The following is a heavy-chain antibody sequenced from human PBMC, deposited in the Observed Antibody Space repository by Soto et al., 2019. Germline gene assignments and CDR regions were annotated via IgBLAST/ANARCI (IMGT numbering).Heavy chain of an antibody. Sequence: SETLSLTCTVSGGSISNYYWSWIRQTPGKGLEWIGYVYYSGNTNYNPSLKNRVSISVDMSKNQFSLKLSSVTAADTAMYYCAREVDTDMGGLGFYDAFDIWGPGTMVTVS. CDR3: AREVDTDMGGLGFYDAFDI. CDR1: GGSISNYY. J-gene: IGHJ3*02. CDR2: VYYSGNT. V-gene: IGHV4-59*12. D-gene: IGHD5-18*01.